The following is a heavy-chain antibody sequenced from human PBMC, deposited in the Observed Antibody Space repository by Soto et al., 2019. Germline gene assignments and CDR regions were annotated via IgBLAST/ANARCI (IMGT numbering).Heavy chain of an antibody. V-gene: IGHV3-74*01. Sequence: PGGSLRLSCAASGFTFSRFWMHWARQAPGKGLVWVSRINTDGSSTTYADSVKGRFTISRDNAKNTLYLQMDSLRAEDTGVYYCTRDPGAYSSTWSFYFDSWGQGTLVTVSS. D-gene: IGHD6-13*01. CDR3: TRDPGAYSSTWSFYFDS. CDR1: GFTFSRFW. J-gene: IGHJ4*02. CDR2: INTDGSST.